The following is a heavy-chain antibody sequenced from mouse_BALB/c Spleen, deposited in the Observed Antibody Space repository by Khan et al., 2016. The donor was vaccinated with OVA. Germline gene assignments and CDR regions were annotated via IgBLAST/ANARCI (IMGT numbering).Heavy chain of an antibody. CDR2: IWSDGST. V-gene: IGHV2-6-1*01. CDR1: GFSLTSYG. Sequence: VQLQESGPGLVAPSQSLSITCTISGFSLTSYGIHWVRQPPGKGLEWLVVIWSDGSTTYNSTLKSRLSITKDNSTSQIFLKMNSLQTDDTAMYFCARQTYYHYYALDYWGQGTSVTVSS. D-gene: IGHD2-10*01. CDR3: ARQTYYHYYALDY. J-gene: IGHJ4*01.